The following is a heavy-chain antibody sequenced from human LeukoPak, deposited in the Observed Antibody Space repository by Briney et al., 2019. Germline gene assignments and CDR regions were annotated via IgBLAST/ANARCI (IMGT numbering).Heavy chain of an antibody. V-gene: IGHV1-18*01. CDR2: ISAYNGNT. D-gene: IGHD4-17*01. CDR3: ARDLGSGDYADYYYYGMDV. Sequence: WVRQXPGQGLEWMGWISAYNGNTNYAQKLQGRVTMTTDTSTSTAYMELRSLRSDDTAVYYCARDLGSGDYADYYYYGMDVWGQGTTVTVSS. J-gene: IGHJ6*02.